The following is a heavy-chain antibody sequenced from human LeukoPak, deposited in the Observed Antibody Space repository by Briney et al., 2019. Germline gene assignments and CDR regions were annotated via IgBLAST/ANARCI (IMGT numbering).Heavy chain of an antibody. V-gene: IGHV3-48*01. CDR1: GFTFSSYS. J-gene: IGHJ4*02. D-gene: IGHD2-15*01. Sequence: GGSLRLSCAASGFTFSSYSMNWVRQAPGKGLEWVSYISSSSSTIYYADSVKGRFTIFRDNAKNSLYLQMNSLRAEDTAVYYCARDDCSGGSCYAAFDYWGQGTLVTVSS. CDR2: ISSSSSTI. CDR3: ARDDCSGGSCYAAFDY.